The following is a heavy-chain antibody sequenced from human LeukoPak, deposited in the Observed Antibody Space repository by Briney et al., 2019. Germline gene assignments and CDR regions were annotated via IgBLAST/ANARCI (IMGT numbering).Heavy chain of an antibody. CDR3: AREWAILTTSPPLDY. CDR2: IRYDGSIK. J-gene: IGHJ4*02. D-gene: IGHD1-14*01. Sequence: GGSLRLSCAASGFTFSNHGMHWARQAPGKGLEWVAFIRYDGSIKYYADSVKGRFTISRDSSKNTLFLQMSSLRTEDTAIYYCAREWAILTTSPPLDYWGQGTLVTVSS. CDR1: GFTFSNHG. V-gene: IGHV3-30*02.